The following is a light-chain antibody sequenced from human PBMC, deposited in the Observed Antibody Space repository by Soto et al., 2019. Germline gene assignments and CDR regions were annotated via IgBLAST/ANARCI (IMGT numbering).Light chain of an antibody. J-gene: IGKJ4*01. CDR2: GAS. Sequence: EIVLTQSPGTLSLSPGDRATLSCRASQHVSSTYLAWYQQKPGQAPRLLIYGASGRATGIPDRFSGGGSGTDFTLTISRLEPEDVAAYYCQQYGNSPFTFGGGTKVEIK. CDR3: QQYGNSPFT. CDR1: QHVSSTY. V-gene: IGKV3-20*01.